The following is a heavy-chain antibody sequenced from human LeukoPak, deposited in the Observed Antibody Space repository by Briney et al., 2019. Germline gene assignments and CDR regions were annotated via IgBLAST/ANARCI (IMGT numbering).Heavy chain of an antibody. CDR1: GLPITDFA. V-gene: IGHV3-64D*06. CDR3: VKGVGSSYYRYYFDY. D-gene: IGHD3-22*01. J-gene: IGHJ4*02. CDR2: INSDGGST. Sequence: GGSLRLSCVASGLPITDFAMHWVRQAPGKGLEYVSAINSDGGSTYYADSVKGGFTISRDNSKNTLYLQMSSLRAEDTAVYYCVKGVGSSYYRYYFDYWGQGTLVTVSS.